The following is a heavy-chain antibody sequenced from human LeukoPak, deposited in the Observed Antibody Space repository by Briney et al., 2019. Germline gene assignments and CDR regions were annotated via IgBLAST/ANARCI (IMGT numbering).Heavy chain of an antibody. CDR3: ATVQYAGNAGGSVGY. CDR2: ISSSGSTI. D-gene: IGHD4-23*01. V-gene: IGHV3-48*03. Sequence: GGSLRLSCAASGFTFSSYEMNWVRQAPGKGLEWVSYISSSGSTIYYADSVKGRFTISRDNSKNTVYLQMNSLRAEDTAVYYCATVQYAGNAGGSVGYWGQGTLVTVSS. CDR1: GFTFSSYE. J-gene: IGHJ4*02.